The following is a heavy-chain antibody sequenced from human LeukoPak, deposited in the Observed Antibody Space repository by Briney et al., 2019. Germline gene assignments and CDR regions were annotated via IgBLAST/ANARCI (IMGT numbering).Heavy chain of an antibody. CDR3: ARDAFPYAILDYYYGMDV. CDR1: GFTFSSYA. J-gene: IGHJ6*02. Sequence: GGSLRLSCAASGFTFSSYAMHWVRQAPGKGLEWVAVISYDGSNKYYADSVKGRFTISRDNSKNTLYLQVNSLRAEDTAVYYCARDAFPYAILDYYYGMDVWGQGTTVTVSS. V-gene: IGHV3-30*04. CDR2: ISYDGSNK. D-gene: IGHD2-8*01.